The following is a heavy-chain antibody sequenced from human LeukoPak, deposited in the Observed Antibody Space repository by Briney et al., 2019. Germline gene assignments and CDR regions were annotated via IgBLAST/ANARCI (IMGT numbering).Heavy chain of an antibody. D-gene: IGHD6-19*01. CDR3: TKPDNNGWYSD. CDR2: ITSAGTTT. CDR1: GFSVSSNY. Sequence: GGSLRLSCAASGFSVSSNYMSWVRQAPGKGLEWVSVITSAGTTTYYADSVKGRFTVSRDNSRNTLYLQMNNLRAEDTAVYYCTKPDNNGWYSDWGQGTLVTVSS. V-gene: IGHV3-66*04. J-gene: IGHJ4*02.